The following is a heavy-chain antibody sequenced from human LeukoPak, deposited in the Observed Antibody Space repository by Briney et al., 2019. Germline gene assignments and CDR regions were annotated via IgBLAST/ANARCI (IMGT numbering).Heavy chain of an antibody. CDR1: GGSISSSSYY. V-gene: IGHV4-39*01. J-gene: IGHJ5*02. CDR3: ARQFRWFGELWDNWFDP. CDR2: IYYSGST. D-gene: IGHD3-10*01. Sequence: ASETLSPTCTVSGGSISSSSYYWGWIRQPPGKGLEWIGSIYYSGSTYYNPSLKSRVTISVDTSKNQFSLKLSSVTAADTAVYYCARQFRWFGELWDNWFDPWGQGTLVTVSS.